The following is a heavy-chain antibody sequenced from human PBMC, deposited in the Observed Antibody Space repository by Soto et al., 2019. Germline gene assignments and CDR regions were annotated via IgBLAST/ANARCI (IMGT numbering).Heavy chain of an antibody. D-gene: IGHD3-22*01. Sequence: SVKVSCKASGGTFSSYAISWVRQAPGQGLEWMGGIIPIFGTANYAQKFQGRVTITADESTSTAYMELSSLRSEDTAVYYCARGGYYYDSSGSIRFDYWGQGTLVTVSS. V-gene: IGHV1-69*13. CDR3: ARGGYYYDSSGSIRFDY. CDR1: GGTFSSYA. J-gene: IGHJ4*02. CDR2: IIPIFGTA.